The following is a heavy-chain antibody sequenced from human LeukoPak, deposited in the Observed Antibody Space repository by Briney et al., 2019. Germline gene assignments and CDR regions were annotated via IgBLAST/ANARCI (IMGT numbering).Heavy chain of an antibody. J-gene: IGHJ4*02. D-gene: IGHD3-10*01. CDR3: ARGSGRKAYRY. CDR2: INHSGST. Sequence: SETLSLTCAVYGGSFSGYYWSWIRQPPGKGLEWIGEINHSGSTNYNPSLKSRVTISVDTSKNQFSLKLGSVTAADTAVYYCARGSGRKAYRYWGQGTLVTVSS. V-gene: IGHV4-34*01. CDR1: GGSFSGYY.